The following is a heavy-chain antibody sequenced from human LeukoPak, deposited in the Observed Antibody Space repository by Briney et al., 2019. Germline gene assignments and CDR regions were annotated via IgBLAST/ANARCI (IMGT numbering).Heavy chain of an antibody. CDR1: GGSISSYY. CDR3: ASVAAAGDRTDAFDI. Sequence: SETLSLTCTVSGGSISSYYWSWIRQPPGKGLEWIGYIYYSGSTNYNPSLKSRVTISVDTSKNQFSLKLSSLTAADTAVYKCASVAAAGDRTDAFDIWGQGTMVTVSS. D-gene: IGHD6-13*01. CDR2: IYYSGST. V-gene: IGHV4-59*01. J-gene: IGHJ3*02.